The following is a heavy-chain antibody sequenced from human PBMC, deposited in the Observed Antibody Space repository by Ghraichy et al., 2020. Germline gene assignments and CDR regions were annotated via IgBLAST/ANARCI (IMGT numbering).Heavy chain of an antibody. CDR2: IRYDGSNK. D-gene: IGHD3-10*01. Sequence: GESLNISCAASGFTFSSYGMHWVRQAPGKGLEWVAFIRYDGSNKYYADSVKGRFTISRDNSKNTLYLQMNSLRAEDTAVYYCAKDRDYYGSGSYYNHLDYWGQGTLVTVSS. J-gene: IGHJ4*02. CDR3: AKDRDYYGSGSYYNHLDY. CDR1: GFTFSSYG. V-gene: IGHV3-30*02.